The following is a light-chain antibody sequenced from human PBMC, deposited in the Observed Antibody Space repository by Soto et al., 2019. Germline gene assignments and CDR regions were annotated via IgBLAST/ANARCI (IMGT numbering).Light chain of an antibody. V-gene: IGLV1-40*01. J-gene: IGLJ2*01. CDR1: SSNIGAGYD. CDR3: QTYDTGLSGSV. CDR2: DND. Sequence: QSVLTQPPSVSGAPGQRVTISCTGSSSNIGAGYDVHWYQQFPGTAPKLLMYDNDKRPSGVPDRFSGSKSGTSASLAITGLQADDEADYYCQTYDTGLSGSVFGGGTKLTVL.